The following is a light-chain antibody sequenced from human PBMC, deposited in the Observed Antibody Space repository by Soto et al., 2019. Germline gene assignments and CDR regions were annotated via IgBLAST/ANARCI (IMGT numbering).Light chain of an antibody. CDR2: AAS. CDR3: QQSYNAPFN. J-gene: IGKJ3*01. CDR1: QTIDRY. Sequence: IQVTQSPSSLSASVGDTVTITCRASQTIDRYLNWFQQKSGQAPKLLMNAASTLRSGVPSRFSASGSGTDFTLTISSLQTEDYSTYYCQQSYNAPFNFGPGTKVDIK. V-gene: IGKV1-39*01.